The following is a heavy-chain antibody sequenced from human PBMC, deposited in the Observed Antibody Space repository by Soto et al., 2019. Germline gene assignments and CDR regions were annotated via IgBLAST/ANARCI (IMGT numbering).Heavy chain of an antibody. CDR3: AGDLAEADLTTGSIAARTFAY. V-gene: IGHV1-69*13. J-gene: IGHJ4*02. CDR1: GGTFSSYA. D-gene: IGHD6-6*01. CDR2: IIPIFGTA. Sequence: SVKVSCKASGGTFSSYAISWVRQAPGQGLEWMGGIIPIFGTANYAQKFQGRVTITADESTSTAYMELSSLRTEDTAGYYSAGDLAEADLTTGSIAARTFAYGGQGTLVTVSS.